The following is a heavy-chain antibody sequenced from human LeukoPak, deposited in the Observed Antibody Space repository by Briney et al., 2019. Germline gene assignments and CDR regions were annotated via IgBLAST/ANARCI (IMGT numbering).Heavy chain of an antibody. CDR3: ARVVYANYYYYYMDV. V-gene: IGHV1-69*05. CDR2: IIPIFGTA. J-gene: IGHJ6*03. Sequence: ASVKASCKASGGTFSSYAISWVRQAPGQGLEWMGGIIPIFGTANYAQKFQGRVTITTDESTSTAYMELSSLRSEDTAVYYCARVVYANYYYYYMDVWGKGTTVTVSS. CDR1: GGTFSSYA. D-gene: IGHD2-8*01.